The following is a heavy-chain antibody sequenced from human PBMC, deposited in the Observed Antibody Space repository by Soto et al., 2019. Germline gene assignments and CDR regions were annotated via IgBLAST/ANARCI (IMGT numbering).Heavy chain of an antibody. CDR2: INPTSGGT. V-gene: IGHV1-2*02. D-gene: IGHD3-10*01. Sequence: GASVKVSCKASGYTFTGYYMHWVRQAPGQGLEWMGWINPTSGGTNYAQKFQGRGTMTRDTSIRTAYMELSRLRSHDTAVYYCAREAAPVLLGFGEPSGVGMDVWGQGTTVTVSS. CDR3: AREAAPVLLGFGEPSGVGMDV. J-gene: IGHJ6*02. CDR1: GYTFTGYY.